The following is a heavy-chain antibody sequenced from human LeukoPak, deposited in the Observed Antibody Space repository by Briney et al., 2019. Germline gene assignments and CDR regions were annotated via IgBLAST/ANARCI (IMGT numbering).Heavy chain of an antibody. J-gene: IGHJ4*02. CDR1: GFTFSSYE. D-gene: IGHD5-18*01. CDR2: ISWNSGSI. V-gene: IGHV3-9*01. CDR3: AKGLRGYSYAFDY. Sequence: GGSLRLSCAASGFTFSSYEMNWVRQAPGKGLEWVSGISWNSGSIGYADSVKGRFTISRDNAKNSLYLQMNSLRAEDTALYYCAKGLRGYSYAFDYWGQGTLVTVSS.